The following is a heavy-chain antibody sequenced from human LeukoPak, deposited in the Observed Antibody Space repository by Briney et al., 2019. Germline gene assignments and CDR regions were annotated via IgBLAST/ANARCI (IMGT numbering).Heavy chain of an antibody. CDR1: GGSISSSSYY. V-gene: IGHV4-39*07. D-gene: IGHD2-15*01. CDR3: ARDRAARWFDP. CDR2: IYYSGST. Sequence: PSETLSLTCTVSGGSISSSSYYWGWIRQPPGKGLEWIGSIYYSGSTYCNPSLKSRVTISVDTSKNQFSLKLSSVTAADTAVYYCARDRAARWFDPWGQGTLVTVSS. J-gene: IGHJ5*02.